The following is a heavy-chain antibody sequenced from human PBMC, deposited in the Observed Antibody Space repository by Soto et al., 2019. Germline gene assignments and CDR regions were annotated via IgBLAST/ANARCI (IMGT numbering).Heavy chain of an antibody. CDR1: GFTFRSYD. D-gene: IGHD3-10*01. CDR2: IGTLGDT. Sequence: EVQLVESGGTWVQPGGSLRLSCAASGFTFRSYDMHWVRQATGKGLEWVSAIGTLGDTFYADSVKGRFTISRDNAKNSXXLQMSSLRAGDTAVYYCARDATFGSGRRPDWYFDLWGRGTLVTVSS. J-gene: IGHJ2*01. V-gene: IGHV3-13*04. CDR3: ARDATFGSGRRPDWYFDL.